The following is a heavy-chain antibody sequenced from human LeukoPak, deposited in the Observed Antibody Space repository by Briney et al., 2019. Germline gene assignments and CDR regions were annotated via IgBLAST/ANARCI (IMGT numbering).Heavy chain of an antibody. V-gene: IGHV4-59*01. Sequence: KPSETLSLTCTVSGGSISSYYWSWIRQPPGKGLEWIGYIYYSGSINYNPSLKSRVTISVDTSKNQFSLKLSSVTAADTAVYYCARVTHILAFDIWGRGTMVTVSS. CDR2: IYYSGSI. CDR3: ARVTHILAFDI. CDR1: GGSISSYY. J-gene: IGHJ3*02. D-gene: IGHD2-21*01.